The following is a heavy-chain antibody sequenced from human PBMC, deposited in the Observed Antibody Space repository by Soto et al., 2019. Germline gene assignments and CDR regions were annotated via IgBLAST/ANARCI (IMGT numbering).Heavy chain of an antibody. CDR2: IKSKTDGGTT. V-gene: IGHV3-15*01. D-gene: IGHD2-2*02. CDR3: TTLYCSSTSCYKRYFDY. Sequence: GGSLRLSCAASGFTFSNAWMSWVRQAPGKGLEWVGRIKSKTDGGTTDYAAPVKGRSTISRDDSKNTLYLQMNSLKTEDTAVYYCTTLYCSSTSCYKRYFDYWGQGTLVTVSS. CDR1: GFTFSNAW. J-gene: IGHJ4*01.